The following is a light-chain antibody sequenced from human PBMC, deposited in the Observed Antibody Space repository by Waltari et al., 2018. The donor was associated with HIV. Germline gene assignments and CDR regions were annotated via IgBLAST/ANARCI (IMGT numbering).Light chain of an antibody. J-gene: IGLJ2*01. CDR2: DVS. V-gene: IGLV2-14*03. CDR3: TSYTSTPITTGVV. CDR1: STYVVIPDSNY. Sequence: QSALTQPASVTGSPGQSLTISCTRISTYVVIPDSNYVSWYQSHPGKVPKLLIYDVSNRPSGVSHRFSGSKSGSTAFLTISGLQPEDEAIYYCTSYTSTPITTGVVFGGGTQLTVL.